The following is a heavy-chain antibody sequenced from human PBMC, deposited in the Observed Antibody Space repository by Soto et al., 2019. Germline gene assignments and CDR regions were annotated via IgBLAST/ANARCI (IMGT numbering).Heavy chain of an antibody. CDR2: VRRDGSYE. Sequence: QVQLVESGGGVVQPGRSLRISCATSGFSFSNFAMHWFRQAPGKGLAWVSTVRRDGSYEQYGDSVKGRFTISRDNHKNTLSLQMNSLRVGDTAVYYCVREGPRKIVGAIDYRGPGTLVTVSS. D-gene: IGHD1-26*01. V-gene: IGHV3-33*01. CDR3: VREGPRKIVGAIDY. CDR1: GFSFSNFA. J-gene: IGHJ4*02.